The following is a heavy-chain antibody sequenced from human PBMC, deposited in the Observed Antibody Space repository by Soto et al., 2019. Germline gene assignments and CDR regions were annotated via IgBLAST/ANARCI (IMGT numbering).Heavy chain of an antibody. Sequence: PGGSLRLSSSASGFTFTRYSMNWVRQAPGKGLEWVSSISSTTNYIYYGDSMKGRFTISRDNAKNSLYLEMNSLRAEDTAVYYCARESEDLTSNFDYWGQATLVTVSS. J-gene: IGHJ4*02. CDR2: ISSTTNYI. V-gene: IGHV3-21*06. CDR3: ARESEDLTSNFDY. CDR1: GFTFTRYS.